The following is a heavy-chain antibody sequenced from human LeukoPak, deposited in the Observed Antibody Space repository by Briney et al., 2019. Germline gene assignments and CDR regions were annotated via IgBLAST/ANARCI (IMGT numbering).Heavy chain of an antibody. CDR2: IIPILGIA. CDR3: ARERDLGYCSSTSCYVLDY. Sequence: SVKVSCKASGGTFSSYAISWVRQAPGQGLEWMGRIIPILGIANYAQKFQGRVTITADKTTSTAYMELSSLRSEDTAVYYCARERDLGYCSSTSCYVLDYWGQGTLVTVSS. V-gene: IGHV1-69*04. CDR1: GGTFSSYA. J-gene: IGHJ4*02. D-gene: IGHD2-2*01.